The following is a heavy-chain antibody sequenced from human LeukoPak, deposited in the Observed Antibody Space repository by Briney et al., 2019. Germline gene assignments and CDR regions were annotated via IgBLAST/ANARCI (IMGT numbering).Heavy chain of an antibody. J-gene: IGHJ4*02. CDR3: VARGGWARFDY. Sequence: GGSLRLSCAASGFTFTNHYMSWVRQAPGKGLEWVSSISSSSTYIYYADSVKGRFTISRDNTKNSLYLQMNSLRAEDTAVYYCVARGGWARFDYWGQGTLVTVSS. CDR1: GFTFTNHY. D-gene: IGHD6-19*01. CDR2: ISSSSTYI. V-gene: IGHV3-21*01.